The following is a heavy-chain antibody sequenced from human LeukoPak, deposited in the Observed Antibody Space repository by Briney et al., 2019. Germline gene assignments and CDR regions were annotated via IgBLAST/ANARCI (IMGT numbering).Heavy chain of an antibody. CDR1: GFTFSGYW. Sequence: GGSLRLSCAASGFTFSGYWMSWVRQAPGKGLEWVANIKQDGSEKYYVDSVKGRFTISRDNAKDSLYLQMNSLRAEDTAVYYCARYRSSFDYWGQGTLVTVSS. V-gene: IGHV3-7*01. CDR2: IKQDGSEK. J-gene: IGHJ4*02. CDR3: ARYRSSFDY. D-gene: IGHD6-6*01.